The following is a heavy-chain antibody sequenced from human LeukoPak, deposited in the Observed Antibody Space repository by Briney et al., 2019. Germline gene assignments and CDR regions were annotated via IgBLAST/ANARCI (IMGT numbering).Heavy chain of an antibody. CDR1: GFTFSRYW. V-gene: IGHV3-7*01. CDR2: IKQDGREK. J-gene: IGHJ4*02. Sequence: GGSLRLSCAASGFTFSRYWMSWVRQAPGKGLEWVANIKQDGREKYYVDSVKGRFTISRDNSKNTFYLQMNSLRTEDAAVYYCARDRWDFFSSSWAPFDYWGQGTLVTVSS. D-gene: IGHD6-13*01. CDR3: ARDRWDFFSSSWAPFDY.